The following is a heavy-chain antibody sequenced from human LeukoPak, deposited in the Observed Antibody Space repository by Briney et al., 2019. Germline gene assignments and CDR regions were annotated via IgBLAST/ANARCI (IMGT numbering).Heavy chain of an antibody. J-gene: IGHJ6*03. CDR2: IYYSGST. CDR1: GGSINTGSYY. D-gene: IGHD5-18*01. V-gene: IGHV4-39*07. Sequence: SETLSLTCTVSGGSINTGSYYWGWIRQPPGKGLEWIGSIYYSGSTYYNPSLKSRVTISVDTSKNQFSLKLSSVTAANTAVYYCARGRVQGQLWFHYYMDVWGKGTTVTVSS. CDR3: ARGRVQGQLWFHYYMDV.